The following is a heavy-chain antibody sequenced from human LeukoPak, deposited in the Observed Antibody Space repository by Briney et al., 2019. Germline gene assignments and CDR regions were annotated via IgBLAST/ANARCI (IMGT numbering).Heavy chain of an antibody. V-gene: IGHV4-38-2*02. J-gene: IGHJ4*02. CDR2: IYHSGST. Sequence: PSETLSLTCTVSGYSISSGYYWGWIRQPPGKGLEWIGSIYHSGSTYYNPSLKSRVTISVDTPKNQFSLKLSSVTAADTAVYYCARVDTASWLLGGPDYWGQGTLVTVSS. CDR3: ARVDTASWLLGGPDY. D-gene: IGHD5-18*01. CDR1: GYSISSGYY.